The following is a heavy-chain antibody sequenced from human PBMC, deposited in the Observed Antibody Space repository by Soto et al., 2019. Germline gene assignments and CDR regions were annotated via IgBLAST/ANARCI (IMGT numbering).Heavy chain of an antibody. D-gene: IGHD6-13*01. CDR1: GYTFTSYD. V-gene: IGHV1-8*01. CDR3: ARERGGRSSYRFDP. J-gene: IGHJ5*02. CDR2: MNPNSGNT. Sequence: QVQLVQSGAEVERPGASVKVSCKASGYTFTSYDINWVRQATGQGLEWMGWMNPNSGNTGYAQKFQGRVTMTRNTSISTAYMELSSLRSEATAVYYGARERGGRSSYRFDPWGQGTLVTVSS.